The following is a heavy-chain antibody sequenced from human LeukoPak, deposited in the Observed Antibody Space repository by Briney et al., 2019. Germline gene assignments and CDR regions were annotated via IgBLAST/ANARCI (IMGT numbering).Heavy chain of an antibody. CDR1: GGSFSAYY. V-gene: IGHV4-34*01. J-gene: IGHJ5*02. CDR2: INHSRST. D-gene: IGHD3-10*01. CDR3: ARGVRSPMVRGSNWFDP. Sequence: SETLSLTCAVYGGSFSAYYWSWIRQPPGKGLEWIGEINHSRSTNYNPSLKSRVTISVDTSKNQFSLRLSSVTAADTAVYYCARGVRSPMVRGSNWFDPWGQGTLVTVSS.